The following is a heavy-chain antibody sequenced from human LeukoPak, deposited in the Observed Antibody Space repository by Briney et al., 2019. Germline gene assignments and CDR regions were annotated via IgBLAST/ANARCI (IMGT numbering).Heavy chain of an antibody. CDR2: IKQDGSEK. CDR3: TRDLMDYDVSTGLHHYYMDV. D-gene: IGHD3-9*01. J-gene: IGHJ6*02. CDR1: GFTFSTFW. Sequence: GGSLRLSCAASGFTFSTFWMSWVRQAPGKGLEWVANIKQDGSEKYYVDSVKGRFTISRDNAKNSLYLQMNSLRAEDTAVYYCTRDLMDYDVSTGLHHYYMDVWGQGTTVTVSS. V-gene: IGHV3-7*01.